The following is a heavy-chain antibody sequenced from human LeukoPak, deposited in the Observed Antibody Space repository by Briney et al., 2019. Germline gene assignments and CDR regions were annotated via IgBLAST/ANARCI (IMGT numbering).Heavy chain of an antibody. Sequence: GGSLRLSCAASGFTLSTFDMNWVRQAPGKGLEWVSSISTSSRYIYYRDSVKGRFTISRDDAKNSLYLRMNSLRVEDTAVYYCARADCSGSTCYLRRSWFDPWGQGTLVTVSS. V-gene: IGHV3-21*01. J-gene: IGHJ5*02. CDR3: ARADCSGSTCYLRRSWFDP. CDR1: GFTLSTFD. CDR2: ISTSSRYI. D-gene: IGHD2-2*01.